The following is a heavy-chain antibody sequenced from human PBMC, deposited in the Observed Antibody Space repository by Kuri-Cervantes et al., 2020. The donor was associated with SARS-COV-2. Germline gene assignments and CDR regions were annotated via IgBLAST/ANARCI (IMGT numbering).Heavy chain of an antibody. J-gene: IGHJ4*02. CDR2: MRKKVNNYST. V-gene: IGHV3-72*01. CDR3: ARDLGNGDYFMGD. D-gene: IGHD4-17*01. Sequence: GESLKISCAASGFTFSDYYMDWVRQAPGKGLEWVARMRKKVNNYSTEYAASVKGRFTISRHESQNSLDLQMNSLETEDTAVYYCARDLGNGDYFMGDWGQGTLVTVSS. CDR1: GFTFSDYY.